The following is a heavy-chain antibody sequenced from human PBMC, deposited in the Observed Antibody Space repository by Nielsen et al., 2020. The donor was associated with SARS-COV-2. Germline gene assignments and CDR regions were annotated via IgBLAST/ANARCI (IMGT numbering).Heavy chain of an antibody. CDR1: GFTFSSYS. CDR3: VRDYCSSTSCRLDY. V-gene: IGHV3-48*02. CDR2: VRRSSRSL. J-gene: IGHJ4*02. Sequence: GGSLRLSCAASGFTFSSYSTHWVRQAPGKGLEWVSWVRRSSRSLYYADSVRGRFTISRDNAKNSLYLQMNSLRDEDTAVYYCVRDYCSSTSCRLDYWGQGTPVTVSS. D-gene: IGHD2-2*01.